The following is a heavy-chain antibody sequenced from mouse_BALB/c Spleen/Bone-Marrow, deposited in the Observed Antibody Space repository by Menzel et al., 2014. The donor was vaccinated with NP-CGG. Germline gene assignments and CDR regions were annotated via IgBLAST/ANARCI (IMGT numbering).Heavy chain of an antibody. CDR1: GSTFTDYY. Sequence: EVKLMESGGGLVQPGGSLRLSCATSGSTFTDYYMSWVRQPPGKALEWLGFIRNKANGYTTEYSASVKGRSTISRDNSQSILYLQMNTLRAEDSATYYCARDGYDDYWGQGTTLTVSS. CDR2: IRNKANGYTT. CDR3: ARDGYDDY. V-gene: IGHV7-3*02. J-gene: IGHJ2*01. D-gene: IGHD2-2*01.